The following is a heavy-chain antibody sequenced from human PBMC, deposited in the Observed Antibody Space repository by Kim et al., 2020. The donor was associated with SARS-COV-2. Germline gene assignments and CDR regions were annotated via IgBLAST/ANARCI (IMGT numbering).Heavy chain of an antibody. Sequence: ASVKVSCKASGYTFTGYYMHWVRQAPGQGLEWMGRINPNSGGTNYAQKFQGRVTMTRDTSISTAYMELSRLRSDDTAVYYCARVGWYREYHFDYWGQGTLVTVSS. CDR3: ARVGWYREYHFDY. CDR2: INPNSGGT. D-gene: IGHD3-10*01. V-gene: IGHV1-2*06. J-gene: IGHJ4*02. CDR1: GYTFTGYY.